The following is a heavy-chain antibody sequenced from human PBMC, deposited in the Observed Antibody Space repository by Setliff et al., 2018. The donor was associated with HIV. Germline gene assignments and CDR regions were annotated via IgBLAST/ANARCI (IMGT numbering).Heavy chain of an antibody. V-gene: IGHV1-3*03. CDR3: ARGTGPTDWLTDY. Sequence: ASVKVSCKASGYTFTSYAIHWVRQAPGQSLEWMGCINGGKGDTKYPQGFQGRVTITRDTSANTAYMELGSLRSEDTAFYYCARGTGPTDWLTDYWGQGALVTVSS. D-gene: IGHD3-9*01. CDR1: GYTFTSYA. J-gene: IGHJ4*02. CDR2: INGGKGDT.